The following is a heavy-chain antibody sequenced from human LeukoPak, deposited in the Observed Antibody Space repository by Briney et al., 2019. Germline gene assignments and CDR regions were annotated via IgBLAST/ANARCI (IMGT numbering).Heavy chain of an antibody. V-gene: IGHV4-59*01. Sequence: PSETLSLTCTVSGGSISSYYWSWIRQPPGKGLEWIGYIYYSGSTNCNPSLKSRVTISVDTSKNQYSLKLSSVTAADTAVYYCARGVNHYYDSSGYWVHFDYWGQGTLVTVSS. D-gene: IGHD3-22*01. J-gene: IGHJ4*02. CDR3: ARGVNHYYDSSGYWVHFDY. CDR1: GGSISSYY. CDR2: IYYSGST.